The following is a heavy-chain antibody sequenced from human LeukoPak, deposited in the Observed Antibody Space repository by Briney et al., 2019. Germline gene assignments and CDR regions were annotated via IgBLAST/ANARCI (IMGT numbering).Heavy chain of an antibody. J-gene: IGHJ4*02. CDR2: ISPSSGDT. Sequence: SVKVSCKATGYTFSNYGVSWVRQAPGLGLEWMGWISPSSGDTKYAQKFRDRFSVTTDTPTSTAYMELRSLTSDDTAVYYCARDDKYLSGSYYQAFDYWGQGALVIVSS. CDR3: ARDDKYLSGSYYQAFDY. V-gene: IGHV1-18*01. D-gene: IGHD5-12*01. CDR1: GYTFSNYG.